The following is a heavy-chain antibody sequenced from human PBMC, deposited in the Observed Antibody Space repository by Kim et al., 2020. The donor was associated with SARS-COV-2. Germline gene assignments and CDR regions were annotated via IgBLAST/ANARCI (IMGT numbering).Heavy chain of an antibody. CDR3: ATNLVRVHWYVDY. CDR2: ISSDGSEK. V-gene: IGHV3-30*03. CDR1: RFTFSSYG. Sequence: GGSLRLSCAVSRFTFSSYGMHWVRQAPGKGLEWVAAISSDGSEKFYVDSVKGRFTISRDNSKSTLYLQMNSLREEDTAVYYCATNLVRVHWYVDYWGEGT. D-gene: IGHD3-10*01. J-gene: IGHJ4*02.